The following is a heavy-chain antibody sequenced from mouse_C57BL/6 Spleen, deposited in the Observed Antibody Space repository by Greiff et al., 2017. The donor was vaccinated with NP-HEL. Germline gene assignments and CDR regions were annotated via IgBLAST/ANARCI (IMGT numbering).Heavy chain of an antibody. J-gene: IGHJ3*01. V-gene: IGHV1-4*01. CDR3: ASGVYDFPFAY. CDR2: INPSSGYT. D-gene: IGHD2-3*01. Sequence: QVQLQQSGAELARPGASVKMSCKASGYTFTSYTMHWVKQRPGQGLEWIGYINPSSGYTKYNQKFKDKATLTADKSSSTAYMQLISMISQDSAVYYCASGVYDFPFAYWGQGTLVTVSA. CDR1: GYTFTSYT.